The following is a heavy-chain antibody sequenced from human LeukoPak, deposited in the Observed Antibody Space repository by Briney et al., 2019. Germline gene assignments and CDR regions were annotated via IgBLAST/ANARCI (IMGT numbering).Heavy chain of an antibody. Sequence: SQTLSLTCAISGDSVSSNTVTWNWIRQSPSRGLEWLGRTYYRSKWYNDYAVSVKSRITINPDTSKNQFSLKLSSVTAADTAVYYCARGGWYPESFQHWGQGALVTVSS. J-gene: IGHJ1*01. CDR3: ARGGWYPESFQH. CDR1: GDSVSSNTVT. D-gene: IGHD6-19*01. CDR2: TYYRSKWYN. V-gene: IGHV6-1*01.